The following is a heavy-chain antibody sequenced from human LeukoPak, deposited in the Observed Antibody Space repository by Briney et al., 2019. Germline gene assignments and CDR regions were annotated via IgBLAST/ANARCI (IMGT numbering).Heavy chain of an antibody. V-gene: IGHV4-34*01. CDR2: INHSGST. CDR3: ARRGGAYDFWSGYFYYFDY. CDR1: GGSFSDYY. J-gene: IGHJ4*02. Sequence: SETLSLTCAVYGGSFSDYYWSWIRQPPGKGLEWIGEINHSGSTNYNPSLKSRVTISVDTSKNQFSLKLSSVTAADTAVYYCARRGGAYDFWSGYFYYFDYWGQGTLVTVSS. D-gene: IGHD3-3*01.